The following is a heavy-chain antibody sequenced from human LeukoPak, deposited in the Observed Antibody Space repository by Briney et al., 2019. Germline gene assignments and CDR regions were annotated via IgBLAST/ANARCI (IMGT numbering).Heavy chain of an antibody. J-gene: IGHJ4*02. Sequence: ASVKVSCKASGYTFTSYGISWVRQAPGQGLEWMGGIIPIFGTANYAQKFQGRVTITADKSTGTAYMELSSLRSEDTAVYYCARSEYSGYVLVWGQGTLVTVSS. CDR1: GYTFTSYG. V-gene: IGHV1-69*06. D-gene: IGHD5-12*01. CDR3: ARSEYSGYVLV. CDR2: IIPIFGTA.